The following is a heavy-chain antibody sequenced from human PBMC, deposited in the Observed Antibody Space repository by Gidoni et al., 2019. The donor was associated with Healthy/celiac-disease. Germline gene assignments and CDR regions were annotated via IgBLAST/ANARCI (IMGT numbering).Heavy chain of an antibody. Sequence: QVQLQQWGAGLLKPSETLSLTCAVYGGSFSGYYWSWIRQPPGKGLEWIGEINHSGSTNYNPSLKSRVTISVDTSKNQFSLKLSSVTAADTAVYYCARVPLLVATTEPHKAGIFDLWGRGTLVTVSS. D-gene: IGHD5-12*01. CDR2: INHSGST. CDR3: ARVPLLVATTEPHKAGIFDL. V-gene: IGHV4-34*01. J-gene: IGHJ2*01. CDR1: GGSFSGYY.